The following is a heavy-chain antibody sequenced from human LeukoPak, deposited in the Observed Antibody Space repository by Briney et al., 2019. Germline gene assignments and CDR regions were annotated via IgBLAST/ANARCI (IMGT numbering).Heavy chain of an antibody. CDR2: IKSKTDGGTT. J-gene: IGHJ4*02. CDR1: GFTFSNAW. V-gene: IGHV3-15*01. D-gene: IGHD5-18*01. CDR3: ARDLEGIQLSGGIDY. Sequence: GGSLRLSCAASGFTFSNAWMSWVRQAPGKGLEWVGRIKSKTDGGTTDYAAPVKGRFTISRDNSKNTLYLQMNSLRAEDTAVYYCARDLEGIQLSGGIDYWGQGTLVTVSS.